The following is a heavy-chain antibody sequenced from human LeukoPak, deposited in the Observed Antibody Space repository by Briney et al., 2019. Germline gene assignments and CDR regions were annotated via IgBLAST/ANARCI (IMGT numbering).Heavy chain of an antibody. J-gene: IGHJ3*02. CDR2: IRYDGSSQ. CDR3: AKDWGSYDAFDI. CDR1: GFTFSSYS. D-gene: IGHD3-16*01. Sequence: GGSLRLSCAASGFTFSSYSMNWVRQAPGKGLEWVAFIRYDGSSQFYADSVKGRFIISRDNSKNTLYLQMNSLRTEDTAVYYCAKDWGSYDAFDIWGQGTMVTVSS. V-gene: IGHV3-30*02.